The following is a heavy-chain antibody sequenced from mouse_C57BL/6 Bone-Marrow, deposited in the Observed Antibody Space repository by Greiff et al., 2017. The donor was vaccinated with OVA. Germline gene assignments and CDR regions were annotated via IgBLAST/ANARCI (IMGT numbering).Heavy chain of an antibody. CDR1: GFTFTDYY. D-gene: IGHD1-1*01. Sequence: EVMLVESGGGLVQPGGSLSLSCAASGFTFTDYYMSWVRQPPGKALAWLGFIRNKANGYTTEYSASVKGRFTISRDKSQSILYLQMNALRAEDSATYYCARSLITTVVADWYFDVWGTGTTVTVSS. V-gene: IGHV7-3*01. CDR3: ARSLITTVVADWYFDV. CDR2: IRNKANGYTT. J-gene: IGHJ1*03.